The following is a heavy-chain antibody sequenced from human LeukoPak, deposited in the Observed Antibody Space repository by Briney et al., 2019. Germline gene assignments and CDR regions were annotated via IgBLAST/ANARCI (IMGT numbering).Heavy chain of an antibody. Sequence: GGSLRLSCAASGFTVSGNYMSWVRQAPGKGLEWISLIYSGGDTYYPDSVRGRFTISRDTSKNTLYLQMNSLRAEDTAVYYCARGGNIDFWGQGTLVTVSS. V-gene: IGHV3-53*01. CDR3: ARGGNIDF. CDR2: IYSGGDT. D-gene: IGHD3-10*01. CDR1: GFTVSGNY. J-gene: IGHJ4*02.